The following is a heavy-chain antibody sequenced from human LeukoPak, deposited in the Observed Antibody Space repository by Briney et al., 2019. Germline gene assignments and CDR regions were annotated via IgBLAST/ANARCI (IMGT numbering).Heavy chain of an antibody. D-gene: IGHD3-16*01. CDR1: GYTFTGYY. V-gene: IGHV1-2*02. CDR3: ARGRGSHPFDAFDI. Sequence: GASVKVSCKASGYTFTGYYMHWVRQAPGQGLEWMGWINPNSGGTNYAQKFQGRVTMTRDTSISTAYMELSRLRSDDTAVYYCARGRGSHPFDAFDIWGQGTMVTVPS. CDR2: INPNSGGT. J-gene: IGHJ3*02.